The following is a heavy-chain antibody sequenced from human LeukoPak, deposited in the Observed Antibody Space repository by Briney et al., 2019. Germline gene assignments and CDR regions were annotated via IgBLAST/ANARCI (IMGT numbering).Heavy chain of an antibody. CDR1: GYTFTSYY. Sequence: GASVKVSCKASGYTFTSYYMHWVRQAPGQGLEWMGIINPSGGSTSYAQKFQGRVTMTRDTSTSTVYMEMSSLRSEDTAVYYCARGLHRVVPARIAAAGPYYYYGMDVWGQGTTVTVSS. D-gene: IGHD6-13*01. J-gene: IGHJ6*02. V-gene: IGHV1-46*01. CDR3: ARGLHRVVPARIAAAGPYYYYGMDV. CDR2: INPSGGST.